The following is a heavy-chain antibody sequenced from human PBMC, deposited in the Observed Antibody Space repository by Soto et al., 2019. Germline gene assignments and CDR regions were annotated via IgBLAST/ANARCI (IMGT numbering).Heavy chain of an antibody. CDR3: AIYTTDSRGWNFDY. CDR2: ISGYNGNT. V-gene: IGHV1-18*01. CDR1: GYTLSNYA. J-gene: IGHJ4*02. Sequence: ASVKVSCKASGYTLSNYAITWVRQAPGQGLEWMGWISGYNGNTNYAQKLQGRVTMTTDTSTSTVYMELRSLRSDDTAVYYCAIYTTDSRGWNFDYWGQGTLVTVSS. D-gene: IGHD6-19*01.